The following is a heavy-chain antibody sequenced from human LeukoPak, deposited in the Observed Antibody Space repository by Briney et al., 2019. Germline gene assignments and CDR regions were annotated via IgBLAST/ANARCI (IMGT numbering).Heavy chain of an antibody. V-gene: IGHV4-59*08. CDR3: ARHKGGNNNRAFHS. D-gene: IGHD2/OR15-2a*01. CDR2: IHYSGTT. CDR1: GDSISSYY. Sequence: SETLSLTCAVSGDSISSYYWSWVRQAPGKGRKWIAYIHYSGTTNYNPSLKTRVTISVDTSKNQFSLKLSSVTAADTAVYYCARHKGGNNNRAFHSWGQGTLVTVSS. J-gene: IGHJ4*02.